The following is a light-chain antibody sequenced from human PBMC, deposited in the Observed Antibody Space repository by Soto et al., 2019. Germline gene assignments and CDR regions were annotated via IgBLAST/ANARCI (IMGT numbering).Light chain of an antibody. V-gene: IGLV1-47*01. CDR2: RNN. CDR1: SSNIGSNY. Sequence: QSVLTQPPSASGTPGQRVTISCSGSSSNIGSNYVYWYQQLPGTAPKLLIYRNNQRPSGVPDRFSGSKSGTSASLAISGLRSEDEADYYCAAWDDSLSGYVFVTGTKVT. J-gene: IGLJ1*01. CDR3: AAWDDSLSGYV.